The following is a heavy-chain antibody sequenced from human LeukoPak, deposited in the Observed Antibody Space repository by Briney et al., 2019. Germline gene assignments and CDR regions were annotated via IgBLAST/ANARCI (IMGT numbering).Heavy chain of an antibody. CDR3: ARDLHI. CDR2: IYHSGST. V-gene: IGHV4-30-2*01. J-gene: IGHJ3*02. Sequence: SETLSLTCAVSGGSISSGGYSWGWIRQPPGKGLEWIGYIYHSGSTYYNPSLKSRVTISVDRSKNQFSLKLSSVTAADTAVYYCARDLHIWGQGTMVTVSS. CDR1: GGSISSGGYS.